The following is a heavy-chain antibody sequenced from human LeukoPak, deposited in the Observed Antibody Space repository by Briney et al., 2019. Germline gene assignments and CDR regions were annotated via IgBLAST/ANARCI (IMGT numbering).Heavy chain of an antibody. CDR3: ARDGYNSGYYYYMDV. D-gene: IGHD5-24*01. CDR1: GGSISSYY. J-gene: IGHJ6*03. V-gene: IGHV4-59*01. CDR2: IYYSGST. Sequence: SETLSLTCTVSGGSISSYYWSWIRQPPGKGLEWIGYIYYSGSTSYNPSLKSRVTISVDTSKNQFSLKLSSVTAADTAVYYCARDGYNSGYYYYMDVWGKGTTVTVSS.